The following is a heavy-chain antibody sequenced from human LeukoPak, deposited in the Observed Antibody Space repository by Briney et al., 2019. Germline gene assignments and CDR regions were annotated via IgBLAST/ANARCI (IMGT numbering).Heavy chain of an antibody. CDR3: ARVVVAATTFDAFDI. V-gene: IGHV4-30-2*01. J-gene: IGHJ3*02. Sequence: SQTLSLTCAVSGGSISSGGYSWSWIRQPPGKGLEWIGYIYHSGSTYYNPSLKSRVTISVDRSENQFSLKLSSVAAADTAVYYCARVVVAATTFDAFDIWGQGTMVTVSS. CDR1: GGSISSGGYS. CDR2: IYHSGST. D-gene: IGHD2-15*01.